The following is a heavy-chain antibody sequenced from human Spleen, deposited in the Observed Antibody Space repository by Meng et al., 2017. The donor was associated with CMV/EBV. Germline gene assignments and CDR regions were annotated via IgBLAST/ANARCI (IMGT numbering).Heavy chain of an antibody. CDR1: GFSFSTYW. CDR2: VDFDGSRT. CDR3: AREMVRAYSVDY. J-gene: IGHJ4*02. V-gene: IGHV3-74*01. Sequence: SFAASGFSFSTYWMQWVRRAPGKVLEWVSRVDFDGSRTTYADSVKGRFTISRDNAKNTLYLQMNSLRAEDTAVYYCAREMVRAYSVDYWGQGTLVTVSS. D-gene: IGHD3-10*01.